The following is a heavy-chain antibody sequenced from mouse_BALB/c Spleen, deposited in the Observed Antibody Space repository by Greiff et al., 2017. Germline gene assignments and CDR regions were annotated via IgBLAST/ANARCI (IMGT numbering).Heavy chain of an antibody. CDR2: IWGGGST. J-gene: IGHJ4*01. CDR1: GFSLSRYS. V-gene: IGHV2-6-4*01. D-gene: IGHD2-14*01. CDR3: ASDYRYEGAMDY. Sequence: VMLVESGPGLVAPSQSLSITCTVSGFSLSRYSVHWVRQPPGKGLEWLGMIWGGGSTDYNSALKSRLSISKDNSKSQVFLKMNSLQTDDTAMYYCASDYRYEGAMDYWGQGTSVTVSS.